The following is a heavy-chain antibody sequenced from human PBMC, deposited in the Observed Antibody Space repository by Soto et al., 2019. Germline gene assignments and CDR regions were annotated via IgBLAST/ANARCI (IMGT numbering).Heavy chain of an antibody. CDR3: ARVLLTARFVHFVL. Sequence: QVQLVQSGAEVKKPGASVKVSCKASGYTFTVYYMHWVRQAPGQGLEWIGWNNPNSCRTNYAQNFHGRVTMHKDTSINTDYMELSRMRSNATAVYYGARVLLTARFVHFVLGGQGTMVTVSS. D-gene: IGHD2-15*01. CDR2: NNPNSCRT. J-gene: IGHJ3*01. V-gene: IGHV1-2*02. CDR1: GYTFTVYY.